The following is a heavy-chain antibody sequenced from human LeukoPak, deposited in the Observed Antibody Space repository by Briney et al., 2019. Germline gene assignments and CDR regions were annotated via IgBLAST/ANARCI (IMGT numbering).Heavy chain of an antibody. D-gene: IGHD3-10*01. CDR3: AKRPNYGSGSYYFDY. CDR1: GFTFSIYA. V-gene: IGHV3-23*01. CDR2: ISGSGGST. J-gene: IGHJ4*02. Sequence: GGSLRLSCAASGFTFSIYAMSWVRQAPGKGLEWVSAISGSGGSTYYADSVKGRFTISRDNSKNTLYLQMNSLRAEDTAVYYCAKRPNYGSGSYYFDYWGQGTLVTVSS.